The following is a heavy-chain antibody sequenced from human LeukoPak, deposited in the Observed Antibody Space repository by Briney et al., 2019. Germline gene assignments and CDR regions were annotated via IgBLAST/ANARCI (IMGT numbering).Heavy chain of an antibody. Sequence: GESLKISCKGSGYSFTSYWIGWVRQMPGKGLEWMGIIYPGDSDTRYCPSFQGQVTISADKSISTAYLQWSSLKASDTAMYYCARDGQLGYCSGGSCYFSASFLFDYWGQGTLVTVSS. J-gene: IGHJ4*02. V-gene: IGHV5-51*01. CDR2: IYPGDSDT. CDR1: GYSFTSYW. D-gene: IGHD2-15*01. CDR3: ARDGQLGYCSGGSCYFSASFLFDY.